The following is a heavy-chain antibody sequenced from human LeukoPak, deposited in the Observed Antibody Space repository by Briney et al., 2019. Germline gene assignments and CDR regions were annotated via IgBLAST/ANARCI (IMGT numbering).Heavy chain of an antibody. CDR3: ARGGHGAADQ. J-gene: IGHJ5*02. V-gene: IGHV3-11*05. Sequence: GGSLRLSCAASGFTFSDYYMSWSRQAQGKGLEWLSYISPSTTHTSYADSVKGRFTISRDNANNLLYLQMNSLRAEDTAVYYCARGGHGAADQWGQGTLVTVSS. CDR2: ISPSTTHT. CDR1: GFTFSDYY. D-gene: IGHD1-26*01.